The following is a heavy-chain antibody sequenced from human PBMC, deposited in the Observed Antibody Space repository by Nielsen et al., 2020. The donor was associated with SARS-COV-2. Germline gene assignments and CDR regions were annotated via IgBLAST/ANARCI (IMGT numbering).Heavy chain of an antibody. CDR2: IKQDGGEK. J-gene: IGHJ2*01. Sequence: VRQAPGKGLEWVANIKQDGGEKYYVDSVKGRFTVSRDNAQSSLYLQMNSLRVEDTAVYYCARDDSYYGSGSYRRRGYFDLWGRGTLVTVSS. D-gene: IGHD3-10*01. V-gene: IGHV3-7*01. CDR3: ARDDSYYGSGSYRRRGYFDL.